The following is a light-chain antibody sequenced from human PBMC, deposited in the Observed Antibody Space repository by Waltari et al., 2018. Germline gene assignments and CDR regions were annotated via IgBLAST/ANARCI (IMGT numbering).Light chain of an antibody. J-gene: IGKJ5*01. CDR3: DQRSNWRIT. V-gene: IGKV3-11*01. Sequence: IVFTQSPATLSFSPGERATLSCRASQSVGTYLVWYQQKPGQTPRLVIYDASNRATGIPARFSGSGSGTDFKLTISSLEPEDLAGYDCDQRSNWRITFGQGTRLEIK. CDR1: QSVGTY. CDR2: DAS.